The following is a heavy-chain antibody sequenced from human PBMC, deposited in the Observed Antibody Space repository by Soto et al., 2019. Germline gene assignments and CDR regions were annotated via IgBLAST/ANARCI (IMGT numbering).Heavy chain of an antibody. CDR3: ARRYYYGSGKYGMDV. J-gene: IGHJ6*02. CDR1: GGSISSSRSY. Sequence: KPSETLSLTCTVSGGSISSSRSYWGWIRQPPGKGLEWIGTISYSGSTYHNPSFNSRVTISVDTSKNQFSLNLSSVTAADTAVYCCARRYYYGSGKYGMDVWGQGTTVTVSS. D-gene: IGHD3-10*01. V-gene: IGHV4-39*01. CDR2: ISYSGST.